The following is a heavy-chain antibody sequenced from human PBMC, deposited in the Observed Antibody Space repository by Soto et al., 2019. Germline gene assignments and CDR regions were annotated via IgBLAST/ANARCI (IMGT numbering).Heavy chain of an antibody. V-gene: IGHV3-7*05. CDR2: LHRDGSQT. J-gene: IGHJ4*02. CDR3: ALLDTTVVDKKGL. CDR1: GFTLSSYW. D-gene: IGHD5-18*01. Sequence: PGGSLRLSCAASGFTLSSYWTSWVRQAPGKGLEWVATLHRDGSQTYYVDSVKGRFTISRDNAKNSLSLQMNSLRAEDTAVYFCALLDTTVVDKKGLWGQGTLVTSPQ.